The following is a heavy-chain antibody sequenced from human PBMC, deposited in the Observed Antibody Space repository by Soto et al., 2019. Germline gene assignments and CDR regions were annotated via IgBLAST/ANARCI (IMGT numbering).Heavy chain of an antibody. CDR3: ARDTYLMEGDYYYGMDF. Sequence: ASVKVSCKASGYTFTSYGISWVRQAPGQGLEWMGWISAYNGNTNYAQKLQGRVTMTTDTSTSTAYMELRSLRSDDTAVYYCARDTYLMEGDYYYGMDFWGRGTTVTVSS. CDR1: GYTFTSYG. D-gene: IGHD1-1*01. CDR2: ISAYNGNT. V-gene: IGHV1-18*01. J-gene: IGHJ6*02.